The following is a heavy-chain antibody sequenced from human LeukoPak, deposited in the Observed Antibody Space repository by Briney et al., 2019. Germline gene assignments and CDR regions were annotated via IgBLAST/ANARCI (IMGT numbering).Heavy chain of an antibody. V-gene: IGHV3-15*01. D-gene: IGHD3-10*01. Sequence: RGSLRLSCAASGFTFTNAWMTWVRQAPGKGLEWVGRIKSNTDGGTTDYAAPVKGRFTISRDDSKNTLNLQMNSLKTEDTAVYYCTTFYYYGSGSYLGYWGQGTLVTVSS. CDR1: GFTFTNAW. CDR3: TTFYYYGSGSYLGY. CDR2: IKSNTDGGTT. J-gene: IGHJ4*02.